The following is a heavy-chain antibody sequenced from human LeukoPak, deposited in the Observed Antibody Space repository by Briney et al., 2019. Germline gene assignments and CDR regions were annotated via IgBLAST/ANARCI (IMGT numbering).Heavy chain of an antibody. CDR3: ATGARYVVVPAAPFDY. Sequence: GGSLRLSCAASGFTFSSYSMHLVRQAPGKGLEWVSSLSNGSSYTYYDGSVKGRFTTTRDNAKNSLYLQMNSRRAEDTAVYYCATGARYVVVPAAPFDYWGQGTLVTVSS. V-gene: IGHV3-21*01. CDR1: GFTFSSYS. D-gene: IGHD2-2*01. CDR2: LSNGSSYT. J-gene: IGHJ4*02.